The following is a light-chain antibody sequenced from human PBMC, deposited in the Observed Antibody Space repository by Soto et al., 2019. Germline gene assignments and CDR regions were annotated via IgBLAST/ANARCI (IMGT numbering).Light chain of an antibody. CDR3: AAWDDSLSGPV. J-gene: IGLJ3*02. CDR2: RNN. Sequence: QSVLTQPPSASGTPGQRVTISCSGSSSNIGSNYVYWYQQLPGTAPKLLIYRNNQRPSGVPDRFSGSKSGTSASLDISGRRSEDEADYYCAAWDDSLSGPVFGGGTKVTVL. CDR1: SSNIGSNY. V-gene: IGLV1-47*01.